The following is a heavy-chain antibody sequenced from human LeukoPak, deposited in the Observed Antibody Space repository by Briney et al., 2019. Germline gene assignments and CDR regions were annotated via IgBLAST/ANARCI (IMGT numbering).Heavy chain of an antibody. D-gene: IGHD7-27*01. J-gene: IGHJ4*02. CDR3: ATRKLGNDY. V-gene: IGHV4-59*01. CDR2: IYYSRSI. CDR1: GDSISSSY. Sequence: KPSETLSLTCTVSGDSISSSYWTWIRQPPGKGLEYIGTIYYSRSINYNPSLKSRVTISVDTSKNQLSLNLSSVTAADTAVYYCATRKLGNDYWGQGTLVTVSS.